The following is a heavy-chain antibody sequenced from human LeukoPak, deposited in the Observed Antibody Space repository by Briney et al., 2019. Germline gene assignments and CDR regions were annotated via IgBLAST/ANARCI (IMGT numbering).Heavy chain of an antibody. D-gene: IGHD5-12*01. J-gene: IGHJ4*02. CDR1: SFSISNGFY. V-gene: IGHV4-38-2*02. CDR3: ARDRGGRTGYASGDFDF. Sequence: PSETLSLTCVVSSFSISNGFYWVWIRQPPGKGLEWIGNVFYSGVTYYNPSLMSRVTISVDTSKNQFSLKLNSVTAAGTAVYYCARDRGGRTGYASGDFDFWGQGVLVTVSS. CDR2: VFYSGVT.